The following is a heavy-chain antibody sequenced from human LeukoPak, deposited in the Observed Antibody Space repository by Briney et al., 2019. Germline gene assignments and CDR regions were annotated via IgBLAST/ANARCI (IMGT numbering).Heavy chain of an antibody. J-gene: IGHJ4*02. CDR2: IYYTGKT. CDR1: GGSINSYY. V-gene: IGHV4-59*01. D-gene: IGHD6-19*01. CDR3: AGFVAGDDFDY. Sequence: SETLSLTCTVSGGSINSYYWSWLRQPPGKGLEWIGYIYYTGKTNYNSSLKSRVTISVDASKNHFSLRLSSVTAADTAVYYCAGFVAGDDFDYWGQGTLVTVSS.